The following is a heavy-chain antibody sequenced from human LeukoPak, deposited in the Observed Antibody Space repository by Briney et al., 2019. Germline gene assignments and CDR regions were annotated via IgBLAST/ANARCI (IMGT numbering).Heavy chain of an antibody. D-gene: IGHD5-18*01. CDR2: FDPEDVKT. CDR1: GYTLTELS. J-gene: IGHJ6*03. V-gene: IGHV1-24*01. CDR3: ARDPGDTAMVPPVSYMDV. Sequence: ASVKVSCKVSGYTLTELSIHWVRQAPGKGLEWMGGFDPEDVKTIYAQKFQGRVTMTTDTSTSTAYMELRSLRSDDTAVYYCARDPGDTAMVPPVSYMDVWGKGTTVTVSS.